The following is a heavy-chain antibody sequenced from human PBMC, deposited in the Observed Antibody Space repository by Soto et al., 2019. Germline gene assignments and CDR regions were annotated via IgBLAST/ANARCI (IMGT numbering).Heavy chain of an antibody. CDR3: ARDARPAPTYGMDV. Sequence: PGGSLRLSCAASGFTFSSYSMNWVRQAPGKGLEWVSSISSSSIYIYYTDSVKGRFTISRDNAKNSLYLQMNSLRAEDTAVYYCARDARPAPTYGMDVWGQGTTVTVSS. CDR1: GFTFSSYS. CDR2: ISSSSIYI. J-gene: IGHJ6*02. D-gene: IGHD2-2*01. V-gene: IGHV3-21*01.